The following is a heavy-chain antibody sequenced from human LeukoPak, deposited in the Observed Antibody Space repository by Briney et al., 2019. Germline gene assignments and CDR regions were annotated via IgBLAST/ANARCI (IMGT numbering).Heavy chain of an antibody. CDR2: ISYDGSDK. D-gene: IGHD6-19*01. J-gene: IGHJ4*02. Sequence: GGSLRLSCAASGFTFSSYAMYWVRQAPGKGLEWVTVISYDGSDKFYADSVKGRFTISRDSSKNTLYLQMNSLRPEDTAVYYCAKDKGVAAVAGTEFDYWGQGTLVTVSS. CDR1: GFTFSSYA. V-gene: IGHV3-30*04. CDR3: AKDKGVAAVAGTEFDY.